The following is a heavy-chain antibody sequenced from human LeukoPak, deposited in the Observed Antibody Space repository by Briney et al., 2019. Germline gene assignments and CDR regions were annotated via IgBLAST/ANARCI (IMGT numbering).Heavy chain of an antibody. D-gene: IGHD1-26*01. CDR1: GGTFSSYA. CDR2: IIPIFGTA. Sequence: GASVTVSFKASGGTFSSYAISWMRQAPGPGLEWMGGIIPIFGTANYAQKFQGRVTITTDESTSTAYMELSSLRSGDTAVYYCATGFTLPFLSGSYGSYFDYWGQGTLVTVSS. CDR3: ATGFTLPFLSGSYGSYFDY. J-gene: IGHJ4*02. V-gene: IGHV1-69*05.